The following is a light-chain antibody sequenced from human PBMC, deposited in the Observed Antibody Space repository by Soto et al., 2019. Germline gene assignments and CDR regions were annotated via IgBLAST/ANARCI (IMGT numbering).Light chain of an antibody. Sequence: DIQMTQSPSSLSASVGDRVTITCRASQGISNYLACYQQKPGKVPKLLIYAPSTLQSGVPSRFSGSGSGTDFTLTISSLQPEDDATYYCQKYNRAPRTFGQGTQVDIK. CDR3: QKYNRAPRT. V-gene: IGKV1-27*01. CDR1: QGISNY. J-gene: IGKJ1*01. CDR2: APS.